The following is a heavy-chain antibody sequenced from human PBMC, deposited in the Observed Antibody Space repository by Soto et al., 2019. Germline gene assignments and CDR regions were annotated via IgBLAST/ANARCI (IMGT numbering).Heavy chain of an antibody. J-gene: IGHJ5*02. D-gene: IGHD6-19*01. V-gene: IGHV3-33*01. CDR3: ARDGEAVAGTFNWFDP. CDR2: IWYDGSNK. Sequence: QVQLVESGGGVVQPGRSLRLSCAASRFTFSSYGMHWVRQAPGKGLEWVAVIWYDGSNKYYADSVKGRFTISRDNSKNTLYLQMNSLRAEDTAVYYCARDGEAVAGTFNWFDPWGQGTLVTVSS. CDR1: RFTFSSYG.